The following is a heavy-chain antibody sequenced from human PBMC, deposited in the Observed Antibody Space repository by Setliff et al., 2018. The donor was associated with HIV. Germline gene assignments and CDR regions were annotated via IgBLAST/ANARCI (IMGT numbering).Heavy chain of an antibody. V-gene: IGHV4-4*02. Sequence: SETLSLTCAVSGDSVSSHNWWTWVRQPPGKGLEWIGEVYQTGLTNYTPSLRSRVTISVEKSKNQFSLKLKSVTAADTAVYYCAREDTTGYYSLSAFDIWGQGTLVTVSS. CDR2: VYQTGLT. CDR1: GDSVSSHNW. D-gene: IGHD3-22*01. CDR3: AREDTTGYYSLSAFDI. J-gene: IGHJ3*02.